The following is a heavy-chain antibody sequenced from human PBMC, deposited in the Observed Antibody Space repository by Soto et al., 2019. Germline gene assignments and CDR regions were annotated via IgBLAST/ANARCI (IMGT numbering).Heavy chain of an antibody. D-gene: IGHD6-13*01. Sequence: FLRLSCAASGLSFSSYAMSWVRQAPGKGLEWVSAFSDGGSKTYYTDSVKGRFTISRDNFKNTLFLQMDSLRAEDTAVYYCAILYSNSWYTGYYFDYWGQGTLVTVSS. CDR3: AILYSNSWYTGYYFDY. J-gene: IGHJ4*02. CDR2: FSDGGSKT. CDR1: GLSFSSYA. V-gene: IGHV3-23*01.